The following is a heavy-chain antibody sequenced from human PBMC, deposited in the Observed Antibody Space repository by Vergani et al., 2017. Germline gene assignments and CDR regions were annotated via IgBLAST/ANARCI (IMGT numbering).Heavy chain of an antibody. CDR2: IDHTGRP. D-gene: IGHD2-8*01. CDR1: GGSFTSYH. J-gene: IGHJ6*03. CDR3: ARVKTETNGHLYYYYYMDV. V-gene: IGHV4-34*01. Sequence: QVQLQQWGGGLLKPSETLSLTCVVNGGSFTSYHWTWIRQSPWEGLEWVGDIDHTGRPDYNPSLKSRLTMSVDKSRNQFSLTLNSVTATDTAIYFCARVKTETNGHLYYYYYMDVWGQGTAVTVS.